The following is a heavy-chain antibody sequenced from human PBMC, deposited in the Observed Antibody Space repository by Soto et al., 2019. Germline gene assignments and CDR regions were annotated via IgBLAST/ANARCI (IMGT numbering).Heavy chain of an antibody. D-gene: IGHD3-10*01. CDR1: GFAFSTYW. J-gene: IGHJ6*02. Sequence: GGSLRLSCAASGFAFSTYWMTWVRQAPGKGLEWVANIKPDGSERYYVDSVKGRFTISRDNAKNSLYLQMNSLRAQDTAVYYCSLLYGSGSYNYYTMDLWGQGTKVTVSS. CDR2: IKPDGSER. CDR3: SLLYGSGSYNYYTMDL. V-gene: IGHV3-7*02.